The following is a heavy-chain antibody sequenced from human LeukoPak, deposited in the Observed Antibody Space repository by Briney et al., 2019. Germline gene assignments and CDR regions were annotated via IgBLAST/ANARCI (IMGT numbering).Heavy chain of an antibody. Sequence: LSGGSLRLSCAASGFTFSGSAMHWVRQASGKGLEWVGRIRSKANSYATAYAASVKGRFTISRDDSKNTAYLQTNSLKTEDTAVYYCTGKMAVDDYWGQGTLVTDSS. D-gene: IGHD5-24*01. V-gene: IGHV3-73*01. CDR2: IRSKANSYAT. CDR3: TGKMAVDDY. CDR1: GFTFSGSA. J-gene: IGHJ4*02.